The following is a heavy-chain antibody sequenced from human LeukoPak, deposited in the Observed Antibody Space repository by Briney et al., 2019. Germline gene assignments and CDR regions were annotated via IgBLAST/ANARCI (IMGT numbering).Heavy chain of an antibody. Sequence: ASVKVSCKASGYTFTSYYMHWVRQAPGQGLEWMGIINPSGGSTSYAQKFQGKVTMTRDTSTSTVYMELSSLRAEDTAVYYCAKDYSGTYFRGADYWGQGTLVTVSS. CDR1: GYTFTSYY. J-gene: IGHJ4*02. CDR2: INPSGGST. D-gene: IGHD1-26*01. V-gene: IGHV1-46*01. CDR3: AKDYSGTYFRGADY.